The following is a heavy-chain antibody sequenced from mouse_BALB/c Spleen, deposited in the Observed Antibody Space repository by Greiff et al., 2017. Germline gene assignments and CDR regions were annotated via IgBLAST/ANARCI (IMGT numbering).Heavy chain of an antibody. D-gene: IGHD2-1*01. Sequence: VQLQQSGAELVKPGASVKLSCTASGFNIKDYYMHWVKQRPEQGLEWIGWIDPENGDTEYAPKFQGKATMTADTSSNTAYLQLSSLTSEDTAVYYCNADGNPMDYWGQGTSVTVSS. CDR1: GFNIKDYY. CDR3: NADGNPMDY. V-gene: IGHV14-4*02. J-gene: IGHJ4*01. CDR2: IDPENGDT.